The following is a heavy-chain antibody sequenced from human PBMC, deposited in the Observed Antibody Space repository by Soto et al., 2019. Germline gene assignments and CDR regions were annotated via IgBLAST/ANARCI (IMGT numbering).Heavy chain of an antibody. Sequence: ASVKVSCKASGYTFSRYGISWVRQAPGQGLEWMGWISGYNGDTNYAQKFQGRVIMTTDTSTRTAYMVLRSLRFDDTAVYYCARDGYYGSGSYGMDVWGQGTTVTVSS. V-gene: IGHV1-18*01. CDR2: ISGYNGDT. D-gene: IGHD3-10*01. CDR1: GYTFSRYG. CDR3: ARDGYYGSGSYGMDV. J-gene: IGHJ6*02.